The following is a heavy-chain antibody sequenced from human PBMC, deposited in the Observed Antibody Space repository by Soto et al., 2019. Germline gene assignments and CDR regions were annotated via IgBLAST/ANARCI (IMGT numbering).Heavy chain of an antibody. CDR3: AREFSNSPEAFDS. CDR2: IYYSGST. D-gene: IGHD6-6*01. Sequence: PSETLSLTCTVSRGSISSGTNYWAWIRQPPGKGLEWIANIYYSGSTFYNPSLKSRVTISLDTSRNQFSLKLSSVSAAETAVYYCAREFSNSPEAFDSWGQGSLVTVSS. V-gene: IGHV4-39*07. CDR1: RGSISSGTNY. J-gene: IGHJ4*02.